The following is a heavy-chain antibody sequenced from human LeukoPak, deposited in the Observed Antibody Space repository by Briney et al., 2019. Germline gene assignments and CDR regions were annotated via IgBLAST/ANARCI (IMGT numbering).Heavy chain of an antibody. Sequence: SETLSLTCTVSGGSISSYYWSWIRQPAGKGLEWIGRIYTSGSTNYNPSLKSRVTMSVDTSKNQFSRKLSSVTAADTAVYYCAREHPDDYGDYSWFDPWGQGTLVTVSS. CDR1: GGSISSYY. D-gene: IGHD4-17*01. J-gene: IGHJ5*02. V-gene: IGHV4-4*07. CDR3: AREHPDDYGDYSWFDP. CDR2: IYTSGST.